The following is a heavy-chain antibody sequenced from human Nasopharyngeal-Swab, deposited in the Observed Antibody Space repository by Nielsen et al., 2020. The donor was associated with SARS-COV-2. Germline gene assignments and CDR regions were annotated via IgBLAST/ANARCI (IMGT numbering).Heavy chain of an antibody. Sequence: GSLRLSCAVSGGSISSYSWSWIRLPPGKGLEWIGYIYYSGSTNYSPSLKSRVTISVDTSKNQFSLKLNSVTAADTAVYYCARTADYYYMDVWGKGTTVTVSS. CDR1: GGSISSYS. V-gene: IGHV4-59*01. D-gene: IGHD6-13*01. CDR2: IYYSGST. CDR3: ARTADYYYMDV. J-gene: IGHJ6*03.